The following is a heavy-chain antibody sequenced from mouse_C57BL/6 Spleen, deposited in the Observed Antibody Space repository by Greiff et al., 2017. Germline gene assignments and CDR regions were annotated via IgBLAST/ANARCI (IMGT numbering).Heavy chain of an antibody. CDR2: IYPGDGDT. D-gene: IGHD4-1*01. CDR1: GYAFSSSW. CDR3: ARWEVYYFDY. Sequence: VNLVESGPELVKPGASVKISCKASGYAFSSSWMNWVKQRPGKGLEWIGRIYPGDGDTNYNGKFKGKATLTADKSSSTAYMQLSSLTSEDSAVYFCARWEVYYFDYWGQGTTLTVSS. V-gene: IGHV1-82*01. J-gene: IGHJ2*01.